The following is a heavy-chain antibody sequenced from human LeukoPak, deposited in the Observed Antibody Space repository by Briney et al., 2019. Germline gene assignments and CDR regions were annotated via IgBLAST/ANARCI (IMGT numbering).Heavy chain of an antibody. J-gene: IGHJ6*03. Sequence: GGSLRLSCAASGFTFSSYWMSWVRQAPGKGLEWVANIKQDGSEKYYVDSVKGRFTISRDNAKNSLYLQMNSLRAEDTAVYYWAREMYCSSTSGRGAGNYYYMDVWGKGTTLTVSS. CDR1: GFTFSSYW. V-gene: IGHV3-7*01. CDR2: IKQDGSEK. CDR3: AREMYCSSTSGRGAGNYYYMDV. D-gene: IGHD2-2*01.